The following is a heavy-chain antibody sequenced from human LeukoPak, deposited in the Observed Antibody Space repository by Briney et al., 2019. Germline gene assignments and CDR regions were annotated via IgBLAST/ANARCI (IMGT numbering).Heavy chain of an antibody. V-gene: IGHV1-46*01. CDR3: AGASSDWSMGY. D-gene: IGHD6-19*01. CDR1: GYTFTSYD. CDR2: INPGGGST. J-gene: IGHJ4*02. Sequence: ASVKVSCKASGYTFTSYDMHWVRQAPGQGLEWMGIINPGGGSTRYAQKFQGRVTMTRDTSTSTVYMELRSLRSEDAALYYCAGASSDWSMGYWGQGTLVTVSS.